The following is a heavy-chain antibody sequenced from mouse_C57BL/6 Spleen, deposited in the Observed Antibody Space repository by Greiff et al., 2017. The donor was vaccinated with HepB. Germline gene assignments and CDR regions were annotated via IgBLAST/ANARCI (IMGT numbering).Heavy chain of an antibody. CDR1: GFTFSDYG. V-gene: IGHV5-17*01. D-gene: IGHD2-1*01. CDR2: ISSGSSTI. Sequence: EVKLQESGGGLVKPGGSLKLSCAASGFTFSDYGMHWVRQAPEKGLEWVAYISSGSSTIYYADTVKGRFTISRDNAKNTLFLQMTSLRSEDTAMYYCARVYYGNYGFDYWGQGTTLTVSS. J-gene: IGHJ2*01. CDR3: ARVYYGNYGFDY.